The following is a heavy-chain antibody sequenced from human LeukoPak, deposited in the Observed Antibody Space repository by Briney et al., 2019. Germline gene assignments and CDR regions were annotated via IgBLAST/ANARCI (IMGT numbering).Heavy chain of an antibody. CDR3: ARDYYDSSGYYCFDY. CDR1: GFTFSDYY. J-gene: IGHJ4*02. V-gene: IGHV3-11*04. Sequence: GGSLRLSCAASGFTFSDYYMSWIRQAPGKGLEWVSYISSSGSTIYYADSVKGRFTISRDNAKSSLYLQMNSLRAEDTAVYYCARDYYDSSGYYCFDYWGQGTLVTVSS. CDR2: ISSSGSTI. D-gene: IGHD3-22*01.